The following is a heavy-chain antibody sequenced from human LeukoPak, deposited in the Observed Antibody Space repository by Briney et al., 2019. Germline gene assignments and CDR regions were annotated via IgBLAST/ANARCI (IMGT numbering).Heavy chain of an antibody. CDR2: INPSGGST. CDR3: ARAPRPDYFDY. V-gene: IGHV1-46*01. J-gene: IGHJ4*02. Sequence: GASVSVSCKASGYTFTSYYMHWVRQAPGQGLEWMGIINPSGGSTSYAQKFQGRSTMTRDMSTSTVYMELSSLRSEATAVYYCARAPRPDYFDYWGQGTLVTVSS. CDR1: GYTFTSYY.